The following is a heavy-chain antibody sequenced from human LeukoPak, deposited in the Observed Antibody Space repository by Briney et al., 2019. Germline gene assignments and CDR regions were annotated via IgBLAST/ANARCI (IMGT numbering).Heavy chain of an antibody. J-gene: IGHJ4*02. Sequence: SETLSLTCTVSGGSISSYYWSWIRQPAGKGLEWIGRIYTSGSTNYNPSLKSRVTMSVDTSKNQFSLQLSAVTAADTAVYYCAREGRSPDFWSGYYFDYWGQGTLVTVSS. CDR3: AREGRSPDFWSGYYFDY. CDR1: GGSISSYY. CDR2: IYTSGST. V-gene: IGHV4-4*07. D-gene: IGHD3-3*01.